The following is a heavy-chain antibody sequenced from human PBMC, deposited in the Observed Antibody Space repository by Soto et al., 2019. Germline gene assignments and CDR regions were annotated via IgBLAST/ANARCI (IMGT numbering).Heavy chain of an antibody. CDR2: IYYSGST. CDR3: AKCPKVAILGVVIIPCAWFDP. CDR1: GGSISSYY. V-gene: IGHV4-59*01. Sequence: PSETLSLTCSVSGGSISSYYWSWIRQPPGKGLEWIGYIYYSGSTNYNPSLKSRVTISVDTSKNQFSLKLSSVTAADTAVYYCAKCPKVAILGVVIIPCAWFDPWGQGTLVTVYS. J-gene: IGHJ5*02. D-gene: IGHD3-3*01.